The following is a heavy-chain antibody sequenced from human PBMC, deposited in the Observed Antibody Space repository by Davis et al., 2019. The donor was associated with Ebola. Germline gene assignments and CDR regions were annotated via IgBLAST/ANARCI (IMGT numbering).Heavy chain of an antibody. V-gene: IGHV1-69*06. J-gene: IGHJ4*02. D-gene: IGHD5-12*01. CDR3: ARAEWLRFNRFDY. CDR1: GYTFTSYG. Sequence: SVKVSCKASGYTFTSYGISWVRQAPGQGLEWMGGIIQIFGTANYAQKFQGRVTITADKSTSTAYMELSSLRSEDTAVYYCARAEWLRFNRFDYWGQGTLVTVSS. CDR2: IIQIFGTA.